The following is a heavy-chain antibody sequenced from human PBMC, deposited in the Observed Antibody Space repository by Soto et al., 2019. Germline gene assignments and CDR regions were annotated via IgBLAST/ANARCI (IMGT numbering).Heavy chain of an antibody. V-gene: IGHV1-2*04. CDR1: GYTFTGYY. D-gene: IGHD3-10*01. J-gene: IGHJ6*02. CDR2: INPNSGGT. CDR3: ARDLYYGSGSYYKSHYYYYVMDV. Sequence: GASVKVSCKASGYTFTGYYMHWVRQAPGQGLEWMGWINPNSGGTNYAQKFQGWVTMTRDTSISTAYMELSRLRSDDTAVYYCARDLYYGSGSYYKSHYYYYVMDVWGQGTTVTVSS.